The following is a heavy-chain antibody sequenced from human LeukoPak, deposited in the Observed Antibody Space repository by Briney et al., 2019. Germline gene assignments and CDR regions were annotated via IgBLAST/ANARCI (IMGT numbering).Heavy chain of an antibody. Sequence: SETLSLTCAVSGGSITSSNWWSWVRQPPGKGLEWTGEIYHSGSTNYNSSLKSRVTISVDKSKNQCSLKLSSVTAADTAVYYCARNGGNSDVDDWGQGALVTVSS. J-gene: IGHJ4*02. D-gene: IGHD4-23*01. CDR2: IYHSGST. CDR3: ARNGGNSDVDD. CDR1: GGSITSSNW. V-gene: IGHV4-4*02.